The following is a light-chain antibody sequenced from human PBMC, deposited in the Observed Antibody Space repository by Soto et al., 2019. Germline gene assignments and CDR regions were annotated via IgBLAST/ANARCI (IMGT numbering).Light chain of an antibody. Sequence: DIQMTQSPSTLSGSVGDRVTITCRASQTISSWLAWYQQKPGKAPNLLIYSASSLQSGVPSRFSGSESGTEFTLTITRMQADDFATYYRQQYDKYWTFGQGTKVEIK. J-gene: IGKJ1*01. V-gene: IGKV1-5*01. CDR3: QQYDKYWT. CDR1: QTISSW. CDR2: SAS.